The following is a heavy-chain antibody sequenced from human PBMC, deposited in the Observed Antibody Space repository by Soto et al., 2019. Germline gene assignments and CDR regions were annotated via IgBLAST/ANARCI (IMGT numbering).Heavy chain of an antibody. CDR3: TRDLRYCSSSTCYAPDY. Sequence: GASVKVSCKASGYTFTSYGISWVRQAPGQGLEWMGWISAYNGNTNYAQKLQGRVTMTTDTSKSIAYLQMNSLKTEDTAVYYCTRDLRYCSSSTCYAPDYWGQGTLVTVSS. J-gene: IGHJ4*02. D-gene: IGHD2-2*01. V-gene: IGHV1-18*01. CDR1: GYTFTSYG. CDR2: ISAYNGNT.